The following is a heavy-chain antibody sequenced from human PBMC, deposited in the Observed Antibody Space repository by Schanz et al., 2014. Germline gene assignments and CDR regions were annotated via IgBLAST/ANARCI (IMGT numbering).Heavy chain of an antibody. CDR2: IRGSGGST. J-gene: IGHJ6*02. CDR3: VKDLQRELLRDDHYYGMDV. Sequence: QVQLVESGGGVVQPGRSLRLSCAASGFTFSSYGMHWVRQAPGKGLGWVSCIRGSGGSTLYADSVQGRFTISRDDSKNMLYLQMNSLRAEDTAVYYCVKDLQRELLRDDHYYGMDVWGQGTTVTVSS. D-gene: IGHD1-26*01. CDR1: GFTFSSYG. V-gene: IGHV3-NL1*01.